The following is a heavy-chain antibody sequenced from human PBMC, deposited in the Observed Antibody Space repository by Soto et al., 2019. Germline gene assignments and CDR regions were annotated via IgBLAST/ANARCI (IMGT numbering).Heavy chain of an antibody. V-gene: IGHV4-59*01. D-gene: IGHD2-21*02. Sequence: LSLTCTVSGGSISSYYWSCIRQPPGKGLEWIGYIYYSGSTNYNPSLKSRVTISVDTSKNQFSLKLSSVTAADTAVYYCARRSAGDGYYYYYGMDVWGQGTTVTVSS. CDR3: ARRSAGDGYYYYYGMDV. CDR1: GGSISSYY. J-gene: IGHJ6*02. CDR2: IYYSGST.